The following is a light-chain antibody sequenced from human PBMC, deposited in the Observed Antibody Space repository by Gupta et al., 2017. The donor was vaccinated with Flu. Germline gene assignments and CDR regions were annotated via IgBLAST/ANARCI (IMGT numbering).Light chain of an antibody. CDR2: GAS. Sequence: DVQMTQSPSSLSASVENSITITCRANHLSTSYLDWYQQKPGKAPQLLIYGASNRETGVPARFSGSGSGTEFSFTISRLEAEDFAIYYCQQYGNSWWTFGQGTRLDIK. V-gene: IGKV1-33*01. CDR1: HLSTSY. J-gene: IGKJ5*01. CDR3: QQYGNSWWT.